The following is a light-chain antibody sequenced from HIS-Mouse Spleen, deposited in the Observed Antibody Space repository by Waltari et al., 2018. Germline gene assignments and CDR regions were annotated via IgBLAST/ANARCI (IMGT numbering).Light chain of an antibody. CDR1: QSLMHSNGYNY. Sequence: IVMTQSPLSLPVTPGEPASISCRSSQSLMHSNGYNYLDRYLHKTGRSSQLLIYLGSNRATGVTDRFSGSGSGTDFTLKISRVEAEDVGVYYCMQALQTEFTFGPGTKVDIK. CDR2: LGS. CDR3: MQALQTEFT. J-gene: IGKJ3*01. V-gene: IGKV2-28*01.